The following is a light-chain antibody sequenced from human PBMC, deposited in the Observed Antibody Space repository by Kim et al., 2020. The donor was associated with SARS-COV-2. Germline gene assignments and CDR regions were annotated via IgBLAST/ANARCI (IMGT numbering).Light chain of an antibody. V-gene: IGLV3-19*01. CDR3: NSRDRSGNHMV. CDR2: GKN. Sequence: AVGKTVRITCQGDSLRSYYASWYQQKPGQAPVLVIYGKNNRPSGLPDRFSGSSSGNTASLTITGAQAEDEADYYCNSRDRSGNHMVFGGGTQLTVL. J-gene: IGLJ3*02. CDR1: SLRSYY.